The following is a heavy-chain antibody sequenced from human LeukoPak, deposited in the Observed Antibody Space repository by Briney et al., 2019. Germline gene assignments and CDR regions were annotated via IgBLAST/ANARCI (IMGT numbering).Heavy chain of an antibody. V-gene: IGHV4-59*01. Sequence: SETLSLTCTVSGDSISGCYWSWIRQPPGKGLEWIGYICYSGGTNYNPSLKSRVTISVDTSKNQFSLKLSSVTAADTAVYYCARAGRYSAYEDYWGQGTLVTVSS. J-gene: IGHJ4*02. CDR2: ICYSGGT. D-gene: IGHD5-12*01. CDR1: GDSISGCY. CDR3: ARAGRYSAYEDY.